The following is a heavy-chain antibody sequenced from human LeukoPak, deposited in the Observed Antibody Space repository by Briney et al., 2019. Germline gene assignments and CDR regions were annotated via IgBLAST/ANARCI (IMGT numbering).Heavy chain of an antibody. CDR1: GFTFSSYG. Sequence: PGGSLRLSCAAPGFTFSSYGMHWVRQAPGKGLEWVAFIRYDGSNKYYADSVKGRFTISRDNSKNTLYLQMNSLRAEDTAVYYCAKDPGGSSSWRGPFDYWGQGTLVTVSS. D-gene: IGHD6-13*01. J-gene: IGHJ4*02. CDR3: AKDPGGSSSWRGPFDY. CDR2: IRYDGSNK. V-gene: IGHV3-30*02.